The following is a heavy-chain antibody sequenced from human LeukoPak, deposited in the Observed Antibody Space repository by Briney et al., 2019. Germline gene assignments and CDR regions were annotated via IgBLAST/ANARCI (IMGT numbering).Heavy chain of an antibody. Sequence: ASVKLSCNASGYTFTGFYIHWVRQAPGEAPTWMGWVNPNSGETNYAKKFQGSVTLTRDTSITTAYMELSSLRSDDTAVYYCATSDLRFGFGDWFDPWGQGTLVTVSS. D-gene: IGHD3-10*01. J-gene: IGHJ5*02. CDR1: GYTFTGFY. V-gene: IGHV1-2*02. CDR3: ATSDLRFGFGDWFDP. CDR2: VNPNSGET.